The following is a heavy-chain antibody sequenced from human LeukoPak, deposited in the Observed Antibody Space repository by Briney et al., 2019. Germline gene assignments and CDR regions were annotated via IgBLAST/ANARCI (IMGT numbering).Heavy chain of an antibody. CDR1: GFTFSSYG. J-gene: IGHJ4*02. D-gene: IGHD3-22*01. CDR2: IWYDGSNK. Sequence: GGSLRLSCAASGFTFSSYGMPWVRQAPGKGLEWVAVIWYDGSNKYYADSVKGRFTISRDNSKNTLYLQMNSLRAEDTAVYYCASGGYYYDSSGYYLLDYWGQGTLVTVSS. V-gene: IGHV3-33*01. CDR3: ASGGYYYDSSGYYLLDY.